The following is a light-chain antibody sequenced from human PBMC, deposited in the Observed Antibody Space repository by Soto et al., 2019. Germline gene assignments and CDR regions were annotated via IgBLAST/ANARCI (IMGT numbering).Light chain of an antibody. CDR3: LQHDKYPYT. CDR2: AAS. V-gene: IGKV1-17*03. J-gene: IGKJ2*01. CDR1: QDITNY. Sequence: DIQMTQSPSAMSASVGDEVTITCRASQDITNYLVWFQQKPGKVPKRLIYAASDLQSGVPARFSGSGSGTEFTLTISSQPPEDFATYYCLQHDKYPYTFGQGTKLEIK.